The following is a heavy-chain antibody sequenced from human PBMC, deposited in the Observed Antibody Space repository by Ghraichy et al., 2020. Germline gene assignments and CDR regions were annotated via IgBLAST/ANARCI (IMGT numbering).Heavy chain of an antibody. V-gene: IGHV3-33*01. CDR2: IWSDGSNK. CDR3: ARGVYGGTSFDY. J-gene: IGHJ4*02. Sequence: GGSLRLSCAASGFTFSSYGMHWVRQAPGTGLEWVAVIWSDGSNKYYADSVKDRFTISRDNSKNTLYLQMNSLRAEDTAVYYCARGVYGGTSFDYWCQGTLVTVSS. CDR1: GFTFSSYG. D-gene: IGHD4-23*01.